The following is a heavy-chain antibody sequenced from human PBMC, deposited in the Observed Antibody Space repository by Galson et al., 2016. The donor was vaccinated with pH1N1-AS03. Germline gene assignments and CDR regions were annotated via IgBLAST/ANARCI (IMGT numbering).Heavy chain of an antibody. D-gene: IGHD4-23*01. CDR2: IKQDGSEN. V-gene: IGHV3-7*01. CDR1: GFTFRSYW. J-gene: IGHJ3*02. Sequence: SLRLSCAASGFTFRSYWMTWVRQAPGKGLEWVANIKQDGSENYSLDSVKGRFTISRDNVENSVYLQLNSLKVEDTAMYYCARIKGGGNSDGFDIWGLGTKGTVSS. CDR3: ARIKGGGNSDGFDI.